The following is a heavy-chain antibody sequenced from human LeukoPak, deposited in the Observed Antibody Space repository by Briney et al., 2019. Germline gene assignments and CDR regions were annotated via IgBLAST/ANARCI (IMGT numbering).Heavy chain of an antibody. CDR1: GGSISSSSYY. V-gene: IGHV4-39*01. J-gene: IGHJ6*03. D-gene: IGHD2-2*01. Sequence: SETLSLTCTVSGGSISSSSYYWGWIRQPPGKGLEWIGSIYYSGSTYYNPSLKSRVTMSVDTSKNQFSLKLSSVTAADTAVYYCAETSNIVVVPAAISAYYYYMDVWGKGTTVTVSS. CDR3: AETSNIVVVPAAISAYYYYMDV. CDR2: IYYSGST.